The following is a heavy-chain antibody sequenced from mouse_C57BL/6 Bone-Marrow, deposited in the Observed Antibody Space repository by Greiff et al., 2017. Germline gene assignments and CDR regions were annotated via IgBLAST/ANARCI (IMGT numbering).Heavy chain of an antibody. Sequence: EVQRVESGGGLVKPGGSLKLSCAASGFTFSSYAMSWVRXTPEKRLEWVATISDGGSYTYYPDNVKGRFTISRDNAKNNLYLQMSHLKSEDTAMYYCASEITTVVVPPRAYWGQGTLVTVSA. D-gene: IGHD1-1*01. J-gene: IGHJ3*01. CDR1: GFTFSSYA. CDR2: ISDGGSYT. V-gene: IGHV5-4*01. CDR3: ASEITTVVVPPRAY.